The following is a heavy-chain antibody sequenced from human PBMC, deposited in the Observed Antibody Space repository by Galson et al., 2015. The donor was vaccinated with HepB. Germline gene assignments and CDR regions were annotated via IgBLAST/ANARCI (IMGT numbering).Heavy chain of an antibody. Sequence: SETLSLTCTVSGGSISSSSYYWGWIRQPPGKGLEWIGSIYYSGSTYYNPSLKSRVTISVDMSKNQFSLKLSSVTAADTAVYYCASKNYYGSGSYYFAYFDYWGQGTLVTVSS. D-gene: IGHD3-10*01. V-gene: IGHV4-39*01. CDR1: GGSISSSSYY. CDR3: ASKNYYGSGSYYFAYFDY. J-gene: IGHJ4*02. CDR2: IYYSGST.